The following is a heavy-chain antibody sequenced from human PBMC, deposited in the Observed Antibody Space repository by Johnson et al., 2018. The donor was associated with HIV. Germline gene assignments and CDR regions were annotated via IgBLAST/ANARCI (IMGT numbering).Heavy chain of an antibody. CDR3: AKAIVVVIVGNNDDAFDI. Sequence: QVQLVESGGGVVQPGTSLRLSCAASGFTFSSYAMHWVRQAPGKGLEWVALISHDGSNKYYADSAKGRFTISRDNAENPLHLEMKSLRAEDTAVYYCAKAIVVVIVGNNDDAFDIWGQGTMVTVSS. CDR1: GFTFSSYA. J-gene: IGHJ3*02. D-gene: IGHD2-21*01. CDR2: ISHDGSNK. V-gene: IGHV3-30*18.